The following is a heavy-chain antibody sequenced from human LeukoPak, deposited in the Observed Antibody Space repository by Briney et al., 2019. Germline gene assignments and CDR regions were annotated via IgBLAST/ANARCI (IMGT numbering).Heavy chain of an antibody. CDR2: IYYSGST. D-gene: IGHD6-6*01. J-gene: IGHJ4*02. V-gene: IGHV4-39*01. CDR1: GGSISSSRYY. Sequence: SETLSLTCTVSGGSISSSRYYWGWIRQPPGKGLEWIGSIYYSGSTYYNPSLQSRVTISIDTSKNQFSLKLSSVIAADTAVYYCASILLCSGSSGIDYWGQGILVTVSS. CDR3: ASILLCSGSSGIDY.